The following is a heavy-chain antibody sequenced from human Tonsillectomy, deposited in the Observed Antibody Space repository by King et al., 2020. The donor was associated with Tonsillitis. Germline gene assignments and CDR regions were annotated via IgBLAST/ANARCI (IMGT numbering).Heavy chain of an antibody. CDR2: ISGDGGST. CDR3: ATDNIPSPGSDSSGYPLDY. Sequence: VQLVESGGGAVQPGGSLRLSCAASGFKFDYYGMHWVRQAPGKGLEWVSLISGDGGSTYYADSIKGRFTISRDNSKNSLYLHMNGLKTEDTALYFCATDNIPSPGSDSSGYPLDYWGQGTLVTVSS. CDR1: GFKFDYYG. J-gene: IGHJ4*02. D-gene: IGHD3-22*01. V-gene: IGHV3-43*02.